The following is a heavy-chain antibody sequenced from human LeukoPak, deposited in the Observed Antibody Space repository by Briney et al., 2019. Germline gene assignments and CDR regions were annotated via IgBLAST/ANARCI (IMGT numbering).Heavy chain of an antibody. V-gene: IGHV3-23*01. J-gene: IGHJ4*02. CDR2: ISGSGGTA. Sequence: GGSLRLSCAASGFTFSIYAMSWVRQAPGKGLEWVSAISGSGGTAYYADSVKGRFTISRDNSKNTLYLQMNSLRAEDTAVYYCVRDVSRYYYDSSGYYLPPSFDYWGQGTLVTVSS. CDR1: GFTFSIYA. D-gene: IGHD3-22*01. CDR3: VRDVSRYYYDSSGYYLPPSFDY.